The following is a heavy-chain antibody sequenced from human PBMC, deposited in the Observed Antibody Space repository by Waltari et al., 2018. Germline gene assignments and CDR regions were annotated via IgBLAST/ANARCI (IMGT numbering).Heavy chain of an antibody. V-gene: IGHV4-38-2*01. D-gene: IGHD3-22*01. CDR3: ARVTTMIIILRLPNWFDP. CDR2: IYHSGTT. Sequence: QVQLQESGPGLVKASETLSLTCAVPGYSISSGYFWVWIRQPPGKGLEWIGNIYHSGTTYYNPSLESRVTISVDTSKNQFSLKLSSVTAADTAVYYCARVTTMIIILRLPNWFDPWGQGTLVTVSS. CDR1: GYSISSGYF. J-gene: IGHJ5*02.